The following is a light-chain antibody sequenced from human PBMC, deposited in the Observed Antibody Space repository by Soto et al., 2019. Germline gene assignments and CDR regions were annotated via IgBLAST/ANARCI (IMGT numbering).Light chain of an antibody. CDR1: SSDVGGYNY. Sequence: QSALTQPPSASGSPGQSVTISCTGTSSDVGGYNYVSWYQQHPGKAPKLMMSEVTKRPSGVPDRFSGSKSGNTASLTVSGLQAEDEADYYCSSFTGSNNLGVFGGGTKLTVL. V-gene: IGLV2-8*01. J-gene: IGLJ3*02. CDR2: EVT. CDR3: SSFTGSNNLGV.